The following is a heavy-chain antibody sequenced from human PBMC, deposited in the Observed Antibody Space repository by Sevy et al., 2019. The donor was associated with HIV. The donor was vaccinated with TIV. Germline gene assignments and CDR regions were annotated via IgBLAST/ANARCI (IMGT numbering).Heavy chain of an antibody. D-gene: IGHD4-4*01. CDR1: GFTFSDYY. J-gene: IGHJ4*02. V-gene: IGHV3-11*06. CDR3: ARDRSNYAGQYFDY. Sequence: GGSLRLSCAASGFTFSDYYMSWIRQAPGKGLEWVSDISSGSTYTKYADSVKGRITISRDNAKNSLYLQMNSLRVEDTAVYYCARDRSNYAGQYFDYWGQRTLVTVSS. CDR2: ISSGSTYT.